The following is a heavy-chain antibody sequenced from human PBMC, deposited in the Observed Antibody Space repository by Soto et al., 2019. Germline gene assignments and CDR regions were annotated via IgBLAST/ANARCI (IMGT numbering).Heavy chain of an antibody. CDR1: GFTFSSYA. J-gene: IGHJ3*02. Sequence: GESLKISCSASGFTFSSYAMHWVRQAPGKGLEYVSAISSNGGSTYYADSVKGRFTISRDNSKNTLYLQMSSLRAEDTAVYYCVKLLTGIPDAFDIWGQGTMVTVSS. CDR3: VKLLTGIPDAFDI. V-gene: IGHV3-64D*09. CDR2: ISSNGGST. D-gene: IGHD7-27*01.